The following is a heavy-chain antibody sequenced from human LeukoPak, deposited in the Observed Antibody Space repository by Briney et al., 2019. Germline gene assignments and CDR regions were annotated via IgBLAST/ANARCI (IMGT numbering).Heavy chain of an antibody. J-gene: IGHJ6*02. Sequence: VASVKVSCKASGGTFSSYAISWVRQAPGQGLEWMGRIIPILGIANYAQKFQGRVTITADKSTSTAYMELSSLRSEDTAVYYCARDPTQYHGLYYGMDVWGQGTTVTVSS. V-gene: IGHV1-69*04. CDR3: ARDPTQYHGLYYGMDV. CDR1: GGTFSSYA. D-gene: IGHD1-14*01. CDR2: IIPILGIA.